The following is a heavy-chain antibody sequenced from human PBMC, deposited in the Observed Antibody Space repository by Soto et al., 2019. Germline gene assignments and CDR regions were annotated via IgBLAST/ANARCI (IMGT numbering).Heavy chain of an antibody. Sequence: SETLSLTCAVYGGSFSGYYWSWIRQPPGKGLEWIGEINHGGSTNYNPSLKSRVTISVDTSKNQFSLKLSSVTAADTAVYYCARASSSWYRYFQHWGQGTLVTVSS. D-gene: IGHD6-13*01. CDR1: GGSFSGYY. J-gene: IGHJ1*01. CDR3: ARASSSWYRYFQH. CDR2: INHGGST. V-gene: IGHV4-34*01.